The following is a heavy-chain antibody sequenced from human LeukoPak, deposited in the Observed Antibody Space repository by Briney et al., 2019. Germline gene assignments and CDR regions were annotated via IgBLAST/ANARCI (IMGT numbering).Heavy chain of an antibody. Sequence: TGGSLRLSCAASGFTFISYEMNWVRQAPGKGLEWVSYISSSGSTIYYADSVKGRFTIAIDNAKNSLYLQMNSLRAEDAAVYYCARGWWLVRAFDYWGQGTLVTVSS. CDR2: ISSSGSTI. V-gene: IGHV3-48*03. CDR1: GFTFISYE. D-gene: IGHD6-19*01. CDR3: ARGWWLVRAFDY. J-gene: IGHJ4*02.